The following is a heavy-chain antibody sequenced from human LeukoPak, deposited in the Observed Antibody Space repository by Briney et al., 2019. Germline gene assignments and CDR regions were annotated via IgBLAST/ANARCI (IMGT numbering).Heavy chain of an antibody. J-gene: IGHJ4*02. Sequence: KSSETLSLTCTVSGDSINSDYWNWIRQPPGKGLEWIGFTYYSGSTNYNPSLKGRVTISVDASRSHFSLKLNSVTAADTAIYYCARDLSFDWFPYYFDYWGQGILVTVSS. D-gene: IGHD3-9*01. CDR3: ARDLSFDWFPYYFDY. CDR2: TYYSGST. CDR1: GDSINSDY. V-gene: IGHV4-59*12.